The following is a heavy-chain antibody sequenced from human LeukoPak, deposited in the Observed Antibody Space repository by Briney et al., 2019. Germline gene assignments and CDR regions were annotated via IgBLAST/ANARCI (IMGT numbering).Heavy chain of an antibody. V-gene: IGHV4-61*01. CDR2: IHYSGSA. J-gene: IGHJ4*02. CDR1: GVSVSSGSYY. CDR3: ARDMGAPDYGSYSVDY. Sequence: KASETLSLTCTVSGVSVSSGSYYWSWIRQPPGRGLEWIAYIHYSGSAAYNPSLKSRVTISRDMSTNQFSLKMTSVTAADTAVYFCARDMGAPDYGSYSVDYWGQGTLVTVS. D-gene: IGHD4-23*01.